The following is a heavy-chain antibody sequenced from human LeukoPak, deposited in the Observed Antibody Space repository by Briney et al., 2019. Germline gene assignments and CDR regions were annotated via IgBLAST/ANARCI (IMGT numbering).Heavy chain of an antibody. CDR1: GGSINSGNNY. CDR2: IYSSGTT. V-gene: IGHV4-61*02. J-gene: IGHJ4*02. D-gene: IGHD3-22*01. Sequence: TLSLTCTVSGGSINSGNNYWSWIRQPAGKGLEWIGRIYSSGTTTYNPSLKSRVTISVDTSKNQFSLKLSSVTAADTAVYYCAREGGSYDSSGYYSLYYYFDYWGQGTLVTVSS. CDR3: AREGGSYDSSGYYSLYYYFDY.